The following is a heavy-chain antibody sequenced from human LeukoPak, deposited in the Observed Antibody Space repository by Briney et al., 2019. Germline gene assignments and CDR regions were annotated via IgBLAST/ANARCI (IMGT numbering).Heavy chain of an antibody. CDR2: MNPNSGNT. CDR1: GYTFSNYD. D-gene: IGHD1-26*01. V-gene: IGHV1-8*01. CDR3: AREPLDGEGATIFDL. Sequence: ASVKVSCKTSGYTFSNYDVNWVRQAPGQGLEWMGWMNPNSGNTGYAQNFQGRVTMTRNPCISTAYMELSSLRSEDTAVYYCAREPLDGEGATIFDLWGQGTLVTVSS. J-gene: IGHJ5*02.